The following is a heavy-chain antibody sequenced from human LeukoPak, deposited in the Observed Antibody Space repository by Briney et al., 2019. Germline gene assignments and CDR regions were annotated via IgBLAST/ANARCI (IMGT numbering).Heavy chain of an antibody. V-gene: IGHV4-34*01. D-gene: IGHD2-2*01. CDR3: ARLVPAAAEGSWFDP. CDR1: GGSFSGYY. J-gene: IGHJ5*02. Sequence: SETLSLTCAVYGGSFSGYYWSWIRQPPGKGLEWIGEIKHSGSTNYNPSLKSRVTISVDTSKNQFSLKLSSVTAADTAVYYCARLVPAAAEGSWFDPWGQGTLVTVSS. CDR2: IKHSGST.